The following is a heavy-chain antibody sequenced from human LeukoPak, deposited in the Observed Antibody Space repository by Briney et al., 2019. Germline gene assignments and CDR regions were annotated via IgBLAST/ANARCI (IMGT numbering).Heavy chain of an antibody. V-gene: IGHV4-59*01. CDR2: IYYSGST. CDR1: GGSISSYY. D-gene: IGHD4-17*01. Sequence: PSETLSLTCTVSGGSISSYYWSWIRQPPGKGLEWIGYIYYSGSTNYNPSLKSRVTISVDTSKNQFSLKLSSVTAADTAVYYCATTVTTLEYFQHWGQGTLVTVSS. CDR3: ATTVTTLEYFQH. J-gene: IGHJ1*01.